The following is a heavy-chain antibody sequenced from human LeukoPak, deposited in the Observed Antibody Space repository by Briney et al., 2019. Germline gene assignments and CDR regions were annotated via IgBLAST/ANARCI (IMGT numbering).Heavy chain of an antibody. CDR1: GYTFTSNG. D-gene: IGHD3-3*01. J-gene: IGHJ5*02. CDR2: ISAYNGNT. Sequence: ASVKVSCKASGYTFTSNGISRGRQDPGQGLEWMGWISAYNGNTNYAQKLQGRVTMTTDTSMSTAYMELRSLRSDDTAVYYCARDSYDFWSGYYLGNWFDPWGQGTLVTVSS. CDR3: ARDSYDFWSGYYLGNWFDP. V-gene: IGHV1-18*01.